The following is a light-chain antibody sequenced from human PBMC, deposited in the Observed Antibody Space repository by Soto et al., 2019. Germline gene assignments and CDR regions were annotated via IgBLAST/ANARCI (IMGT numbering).Light chain of an antibody. CDR1: QSVSSY. V-gene: IGKV3-11*01. CDR2: DAS. CDR3: QPRSNWPT. Sequence: EIVLTQSPATLSLSPGERATLSCRASQSVSSYLAWYQQKPGQAPRLLIYDASNRATGIPARFSGSGSGTDFTLTIISLEPDDFAVYYCQPRSNWPTVGQVTRLEIK. J-gene: IGKJ5*01.